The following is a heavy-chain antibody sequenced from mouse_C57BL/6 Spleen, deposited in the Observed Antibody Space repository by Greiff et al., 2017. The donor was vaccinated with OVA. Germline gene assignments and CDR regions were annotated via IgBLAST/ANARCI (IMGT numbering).Heavy chain of an antibody. D-gene: IGHD3-2*02. CDR1: GYTFTDYE. V-gene: IGHV1-15*01. Sequence: VQLQQSGAELVRPGASVTLSCKASGYTFTDYEMHWVKQTPVHGLEWIGAIDPETGGTAYNQKFKGKAILTADKSSSTAYMELRSLTSEDSAVYYCTRRRQLRLQDYAMDYWGQGTSVTVSS. J-gene: IGHJ4*01. CDR2: IDPETGGT. CDR3: TRRRQLRLQDYAMDY.